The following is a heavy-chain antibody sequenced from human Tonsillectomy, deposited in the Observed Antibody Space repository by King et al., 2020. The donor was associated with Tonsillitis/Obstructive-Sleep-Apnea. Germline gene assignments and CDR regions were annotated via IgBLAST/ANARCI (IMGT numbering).Heavy chain of an antibody. V-gene: IGHV3-7*01. CDR3: ARLPRFDFWSGYFAGGDY. CDR1: GFTFSSFW. CDR2: IKQDGSEK. J-gene: IGHJ4*02. Sequence: VQLVESGGDLVQPGGSLRLSCAASGFTFSSFWMTWVRQAPGKGLEWVANIKQDGSEKYYVDSVKGRITISRDNAKNSLYLQMNSLRAEDTAVYYCARLPRFDFWSGYFAGGDYWGQGTLVTVSS. D-gene: IGHD3-3*01.